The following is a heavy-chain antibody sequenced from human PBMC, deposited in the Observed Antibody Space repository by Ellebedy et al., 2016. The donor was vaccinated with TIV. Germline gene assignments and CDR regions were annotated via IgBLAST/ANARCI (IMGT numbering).Heavy chain of an antibody. CDR3: ARGSSWWGNGMDV. CDR2: INPNSGGT. Sequence: ASVKVSXXASGYTFTGYYMHWVRQAPGQGLEWMGWINPNSGGTNYAQKFQGRVTMTRDTSISTAYMELSRLRSDDTAVYYCARGSSWWGNGMDVWGQGTTVTVSS. D-gene: IGHD2-15*01. J-gene: IGHJ6*02. CDR1: GYTFTGYY. V-gene: IGHV1-2*02.